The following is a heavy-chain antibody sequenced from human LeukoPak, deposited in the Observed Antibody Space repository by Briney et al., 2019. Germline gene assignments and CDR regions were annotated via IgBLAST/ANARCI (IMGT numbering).Heavy chain of an antibody. J-gene: IGHJ6*03. Sequence: GASVKVSCKASGYTFTSYGIIWVRQAPGQGLEWMGWSSAYNGNTNYAQKPQGRVTMTTDTSTSTAYRELRSLRSDDTAVYYCARGPLEQWLAYREDYYYYYMDVWGKGTTVTISS. CDR3: ARGPLEQWLAYREDYYYYYMDV. CDR1: GYTFTSYG. D-gene: IGHD6-19*01. V-gene: IGHV1-18*01. CDR2: SSAYNGNT.